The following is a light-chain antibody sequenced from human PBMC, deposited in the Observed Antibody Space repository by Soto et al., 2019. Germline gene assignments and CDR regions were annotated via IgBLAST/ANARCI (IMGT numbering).Light chain of an antibody. V-gene: IGKV3-20*01. CDR1: QVIDSNY. CDR2: GAS. Sequence: EIVLTQSAGTLSLSPGERATLSCRASQVIDSNYIAWYQKKNGQAPRLLIYGASSRANGIPDRFSGSGSVTDFTLTISRLEPEDFAMYYCQAFGRTFGQGTKVEIK. J-gene: IGKJ1*01. CDR3: QAFGRT.